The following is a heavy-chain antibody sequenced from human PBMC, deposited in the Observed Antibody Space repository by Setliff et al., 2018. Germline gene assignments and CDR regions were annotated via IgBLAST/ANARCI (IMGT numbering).Heavy chain of an antibody. Sequence: PSETLSLTCAGSGGAISSSNWWSWVRQPPGKGLEWMGEIYHSGSTNYNPSLKSRVTISVDKSKNQFSLKLSSVTAADTAVYSCARVVPLIQYHHYFYYWGPGTLVTVSS. D-gene: IGHD4-4*01. CDR3: ARVVPLIQYHHYFYY. V-gene: IGHV4-4*02. CDR1: GGAISSSNW. J-gene: IGHJ4*02. CDR2: IYHSGST.